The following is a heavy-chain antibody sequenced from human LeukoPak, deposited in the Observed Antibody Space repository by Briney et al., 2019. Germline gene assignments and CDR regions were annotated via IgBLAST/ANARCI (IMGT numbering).Heavy chain of an antibody. Sequence: SETLSLTCAVSGGSISSGGYSWRWIRQPPGTGLEWIGHIHYSGSTNYNPSLKSRVAISVDTSKNQFSLKLSSVTAADTAVYYCARRVWATSISRDAFDIWGQGTMVTVSS. J-gene: IGHJ3*02. CDR3: ARRVWATSISRDAFDI. D-gene: IGHD1-26*01. CDR1: GGSISSGGYS. V-gene: IGHV4-61*08. CDR2: IHYSGST.